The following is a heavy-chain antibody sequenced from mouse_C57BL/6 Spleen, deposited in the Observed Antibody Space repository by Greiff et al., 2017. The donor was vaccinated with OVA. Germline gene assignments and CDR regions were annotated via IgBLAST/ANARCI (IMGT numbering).Heavy chain of an antibody. CDR2: IDPEDGDT. J-gene: IGHJ4*01. CDR3: ALDSSGFIYAIDY. CDR1: GFNIKDYY. D-gene: IGHD3-2*02. V-gene: IGHV14-2*01. Sequence: EVQLQQSGAELVKPGASVKLSCTASGFNIKDYYMHWVKQRTEQGLEWIGRIDPEDGDTKYAPKFQGKATITADTSSNTAYLQVSSLTSEDTAVYYCALDSSGFIYAIDYWGQGTSVTVSS.